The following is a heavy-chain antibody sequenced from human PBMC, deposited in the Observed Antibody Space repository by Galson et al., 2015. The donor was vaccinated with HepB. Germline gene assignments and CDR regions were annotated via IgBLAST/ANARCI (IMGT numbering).Heavy chain of an antibody. V-gene: IGHV1-24*01. CDR3: ATNFDLTMVRGLQSWYFDL. J-gene: IGHJ2*01. D-gene: IGHD3-10*01. CDR1: GYTLTELS. Sequence: SVKVSCKVSGYTLTELSMHWVRQAPGKGLEWMGGFDPEDGETIYAQKFQGRVTMTEDTSTDTAYMELSSLRSEDTAVYYCATNFDLTMVRGLQSWYFDLWGRGALVTVSS. CDR2: FDPEDGET.